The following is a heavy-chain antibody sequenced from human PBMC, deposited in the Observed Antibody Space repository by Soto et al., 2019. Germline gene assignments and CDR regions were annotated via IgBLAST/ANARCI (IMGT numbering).Heavy chain of an antibody. Sequence: ASVKVSCKASGYTFTGYYMHWVRQAPGQGLEWMGIINPSGGSTSYAQKFQGRVTMTRDTSTSTVYMELSSLKSEDTAVYYFARDPASSGYSPDYYAMDVWGQGTTVTVSS. CDR1: GYTFTGYY. J-gene: IGHJ6*02. CDR2: INPSGGST. V-gene: IGHV1-46*03. CDR3: ARDPASSGYSPDYYAMDV. D-gene: IGHD3-22*01.